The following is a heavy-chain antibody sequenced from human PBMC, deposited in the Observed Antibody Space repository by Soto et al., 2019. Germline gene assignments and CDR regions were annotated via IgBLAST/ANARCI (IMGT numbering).Heavy chain of an antibody. D-gene: IGHD2-21*02. V-gene: IGHV1-8*01. J-gene: IGHJ4*02. CDR1: GYTFTSYD. CDR3: ARGPYCGGDCYSYYFGY. Sequence: QVQLVQSGAEVKKPGASVKVSCKASGYTFTSYDINWVRQATGQGLEWMGWMNPNSGNTGYAQKFQARGTMTSNISIRTAYMELSSLRSEDTAVYYFARGPYCGGDCYSYYFGYWGQGTLVTVSS. CDR2: MNPNSGNT.